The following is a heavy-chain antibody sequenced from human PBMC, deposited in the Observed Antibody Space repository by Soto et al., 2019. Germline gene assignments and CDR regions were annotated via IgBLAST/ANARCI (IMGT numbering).Heavy chain of an antibody. Sequence: QVQLQQWGAGLLKPSETLSLTCAVYGGSFSGYYWSWIRQPPGKGLEWIGEINHSGNTTSNPSLNSLVTVSVDTSEDQFSLTLSSVPAADTAVYYGARTYWSAGRDCDYWGRGTLVTVAS. J-gene: IGHJ4*02. CDR1: GGSFSGYY. CDR3: ARTYWSAGRDCDY. CDR2: INHSGNT. V-gene: IGHV4-34*01. D-gene: IGHD2-8*02.